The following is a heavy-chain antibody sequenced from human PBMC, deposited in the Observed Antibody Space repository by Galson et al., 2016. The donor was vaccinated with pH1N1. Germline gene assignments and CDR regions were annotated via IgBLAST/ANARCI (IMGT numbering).Heavy chain of an antibody. V-gene: IGHV4-4*02. CDR2: VYNDGRT. J-gene: IGHJ3*01. CDR3: ARWYSTASNTFDV. D-gene: IGHD1-26*01. Sequence: ETLSLTCAVSGGSISAHNWWSWVRPPPGKGLEWIGEVYNDGRTNYKASLKSRATVSMDKSKNQFSLTLTSVTAADTAVYYCARWYSTASNTFDVWGQGTLVTVSS. CDR1: GGSISAHNW.